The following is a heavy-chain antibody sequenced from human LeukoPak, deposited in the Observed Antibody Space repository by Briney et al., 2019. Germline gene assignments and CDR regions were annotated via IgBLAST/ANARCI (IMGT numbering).Heavy chain of an antibody. CDR2: IYYSGST. V-gene: IGHV4-39*07. J-gene: IGHJ4*02. D-gene: IGHD3-9*01. CDR3: ARDGYDILTGYYTFDY. CDR1: GGSISSSSYY. Sequence: SETLSLTCTVSGGSISSSSYYWGWIRQPPGKGLEWLGRIYYSGSTYYNPSLKSRVTISVDTSKNQFSLKLSSVTAADTAVYYCARDGYDILTGYYTFDYWGQGTLVTVSS.